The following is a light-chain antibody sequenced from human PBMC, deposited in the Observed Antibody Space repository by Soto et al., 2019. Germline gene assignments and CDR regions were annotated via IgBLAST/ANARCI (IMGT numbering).Light chain of an antibody. V-gene: IGLV2-11*01. CDR2: DVT. CDR3: CSYAGSLYV. J-gene: IGLJ1*01. CDR1: SSDVGGYNY. Sequence: QSVLTQPRSVSGSPGQSVTISCTGTSSDVGGYNYVSWYQQHPGKAPKVMIYDVTKRPSGVPDRFSGSKSGNTASLTISGLQAEDEADYYCCSYAGSLYVFGVGTKVTVL.